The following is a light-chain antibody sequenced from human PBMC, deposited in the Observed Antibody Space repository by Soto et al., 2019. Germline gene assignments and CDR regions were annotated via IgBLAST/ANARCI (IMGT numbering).Light chain of an antibody. Sequence: EIVLTQSPATLSLSPGERATLSCRASQSVSSYLAWYQQKPGQAPRLLIYDASNRATGIPARFSGSGSGTDFPLTISSLEPEAFAIYYCQQRSNWPPVTFGGGTKVEIK. J-gene: IGKJ4*01. CDR2: DAS. V-gene: IGKV3-11*01. CDR1: QSVSSY. CDR3: QQRSNWPPVT.